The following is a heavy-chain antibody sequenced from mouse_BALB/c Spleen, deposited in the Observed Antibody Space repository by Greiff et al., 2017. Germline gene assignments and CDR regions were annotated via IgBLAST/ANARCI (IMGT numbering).Heavy chain of an antibody. D-gene: IGHD2-3*01. CDR2: INPSSGYT. Sequence: QVQLQQSGAELARPGASVKMSCKASGYTFTSYTMHWVKQWPGQGLEWIGYINPSSGYTNYTQKFKDKATLTADKSSSTAYMQLSSLTSEDSAVYYCARTRKEIYDGDYGAMDYWGQGTSVTVSS. J-gene: IGHJ4*01. V-gene: IGHV1-4*01. CDR3: ARTRKEIYDGDYGAMDY. CDR1: GYTFTSYT.